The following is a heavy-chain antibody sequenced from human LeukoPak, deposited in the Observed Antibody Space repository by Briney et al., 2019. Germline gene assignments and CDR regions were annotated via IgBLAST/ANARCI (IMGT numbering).Heavy chain of an antibody. D-gene: IGHD3-3*01. CDR3: ARGTVYDFWSGYYPYYFDY. J-gene: IGHJ4*02. CDR1: GFTFSSYS. Sequence: PGGSLRLSCAASGFTFSSYSMNWVRQAPGKGLEWVSSISGSSSYIYYADSVKGRFTISRDNSKNTLFLQMNSLRAEDTAVYYCARGTVYDFWSGYYPYYFDYWGQGTLVTVSP. V-gene: IGHV3-21*04. CDR2: ISGSSSYI.